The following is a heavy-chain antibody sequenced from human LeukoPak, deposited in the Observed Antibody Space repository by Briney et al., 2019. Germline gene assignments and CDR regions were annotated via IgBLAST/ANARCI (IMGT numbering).Heavy chain of an antibody. D-gene: IGHD2-2*01. Sequence: PSETLSLTCTVSGGSISSYYWSWIQQPPGKGLEWIGYIYYSGSTNYNPSLKSRVTISVDTSKNQFSLKLSSVTAADTAVYYCARHLRLRVPAATNFDYWGQGTLVTVSS. CDR3: ARHLRLRVPAATNFDY. CDR1: GGSISSYY. CDR2: IYYSGST. V-gene: IGHV4-59*08. J-gene: IGHJ4*02.